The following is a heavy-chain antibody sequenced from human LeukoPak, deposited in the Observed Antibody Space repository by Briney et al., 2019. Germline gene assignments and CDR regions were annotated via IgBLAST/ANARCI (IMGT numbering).Heavy chain of an antibody. V-gene: IGHV1-46*01. CDR3: ARVSKGYSSGQIYFDY. CDR1: GYTFTSYY. J-gene: IGHJ4*02. D-gene: IGHD6-19*01. Sequence: ASVKVSCKASGYTFTSYYMHWVRQAPGQGLEWMGIINPSGGSTSYAQKFQGRVTMTRDMSTSTVYMELSSLRSEDTAVYYCARVSKGYSSGQIYFDYWGQGTLVTVSS. CDR2: INPSGGST.